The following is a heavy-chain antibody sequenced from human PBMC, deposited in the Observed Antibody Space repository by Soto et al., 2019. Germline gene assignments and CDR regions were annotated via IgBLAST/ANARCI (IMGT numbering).Heavy chain of an antibody. CDR1: GYTFTSYA. V-gene: IGHV1-3*01. Sequence: QVQLVQSGAEVKKPGASVKVSCKASGYTFTSYAMHWVRQAPGQRLEWMGWINAGNGNKKYSQKFQGRVTITRDTTASTAYMELSSLRSEDTAVYYCARDRGYSYGYFDYWGQGTLVTVSS. D-gene: IGHD5-18*01. CDR3: ARDRGYSYGYFDY. J-gene: IGHJ4*02. CDR2: INAGNGNK.